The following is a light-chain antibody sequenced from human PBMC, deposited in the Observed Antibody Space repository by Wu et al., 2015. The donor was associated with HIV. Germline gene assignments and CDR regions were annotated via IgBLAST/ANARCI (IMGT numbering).Light chain of an antibody. V-gene: IGKV3-11*01. J-gene: IGKJ1*01. Sequence: EIVLTQSPATLSLSPGERATLSCRASQSISSYLAWYQQKPGQAPRLLIYDASNRATGIPARFSGSGSGKDFTLTISSLEPEDFAVYYCQQYGSSPLTWTFGQGTKVEIK. CDR2: DAS. CDR1: QSISSY. CDR3: QQYGSSPLTWT.